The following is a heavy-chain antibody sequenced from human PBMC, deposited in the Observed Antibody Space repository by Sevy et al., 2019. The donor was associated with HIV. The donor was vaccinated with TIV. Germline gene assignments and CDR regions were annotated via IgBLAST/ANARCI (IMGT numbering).Heavy chain of an antibody. D-gene: IGHD5-18*01. J-gene: IGHJ4*02. Sequence: YLRLSCTASGFTFGDYCMSCVRQAPGKGLEWVAFLKSDVYGGTVDHAASVRGRFVISRDDSKTIAYLQMNDPKTEETGVYYCTRRKTAQSILDYWGQGAPVFVSS. V-gene: IGHV3-49*04. CDR2: LKSDVYGGTV. CDR1: GFTFGDYC. CDR3: TRRKTAQSILDY.